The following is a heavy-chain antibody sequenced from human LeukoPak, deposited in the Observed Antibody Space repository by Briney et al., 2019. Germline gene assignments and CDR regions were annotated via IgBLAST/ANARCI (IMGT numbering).Heavy chain of an antibody. J-gene: IGHJ4*02. CDR2: IKTDGRIT. CDR3: ARALGSPLDY. V-gene: IGHV3-74*01. D-gene: IGHD1-26*01. Sequence: GSLRLSCAASGFXFSSYWMDWVRQAPGKGPVWVSSIKTDGRITNYADSVKGRFTISRDNAKTTVYLQMNSLRAEDTAVYYCARALGSPLDYWGQGTLVTVSS. CDR1: GFXFSSYW.